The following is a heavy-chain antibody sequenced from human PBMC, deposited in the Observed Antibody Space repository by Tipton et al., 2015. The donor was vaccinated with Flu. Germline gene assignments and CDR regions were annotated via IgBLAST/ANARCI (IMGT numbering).Heavy chain of an antibody. J-gene: IGHJ4*02. Sequence: QLVQSGAEVKKPGESLEISCKGSGYSFTSYWIGWVRQMPGKGLEWMGIIYPGDSDTRYSPSFQGQVTISADKAISTAYLQWSRLKASDTVMYYCARHRRVLLGAAAGAPDYWGQGTLVTVSS. D-gene: IGHD6-13*01. CDR3: ARHRRVLLGAAAGAPDY. CDR1: GYSFTSYW. V-gene: IGHV5-51*01. CDR2: IYPGDSDT.